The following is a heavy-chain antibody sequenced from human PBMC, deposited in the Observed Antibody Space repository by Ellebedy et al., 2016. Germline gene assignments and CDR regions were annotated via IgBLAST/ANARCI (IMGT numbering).Heavy chain of an antibody. D-gene: IGHD6-13*01. CDR1: GFTFSSYA. CDR3: ARDPAGHFDY. J-gene: IGHJ4*02. V-gene: IGHV3-30-3*01. CDR2: ISYDGSNK. Sequence: GESLKISXAASGFTFSSYAMHWVRQAPGKGLEWVAVISYDGSNKYYADSVKGRFTISRDNAKNSLYLQMNSLRAEDTAVYYCARDPAGHFDYWGQGTLVTVSS.